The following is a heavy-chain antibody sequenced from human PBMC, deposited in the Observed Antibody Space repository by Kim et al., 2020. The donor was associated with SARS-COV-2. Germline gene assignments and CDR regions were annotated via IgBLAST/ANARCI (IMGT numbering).Heavy chain of an antibody. Sequence: GGSLRLSCAASGFTFSSYSMNWVRQAPGKGLEWVSSISSSSSYIYYADSVKGRFTISRDNAKNSLYLQMNSLRAEDTAVYYCARKGSSSWSESFDYWGQGTLVTVSS. D-gene: IGHD6-13*01. CDR3: ARKGSSSWSESFDY. CDR2: ISSSSSYI. J-gene: IGHJ4*02. V-gene: IGHV3-21*01. CDR1: GFTFSSYS.